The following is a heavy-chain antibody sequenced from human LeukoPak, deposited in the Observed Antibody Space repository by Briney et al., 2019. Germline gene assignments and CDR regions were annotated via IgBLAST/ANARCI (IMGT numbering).Heavy chain of an antibody. CDR3: ARGTRITMVRGVIADDAFDI. CDR2: IYYSGST. V-gene: IGHV4-39*01. D-gene: IGHD3-10*01. CDR1: GGSISSSSYY. J-gene: IGHJ3*02. Sequence: SETLSLTCTVSGGSISSSSYYWGWIRQPPGKGLEWIGSIYYSGSTYYNPSLKSRVTISVDTSKNQFSLKLSSVTAADTAVYYCARGTRITMVRGVIADDAFDIWGQGTMVTVSS.